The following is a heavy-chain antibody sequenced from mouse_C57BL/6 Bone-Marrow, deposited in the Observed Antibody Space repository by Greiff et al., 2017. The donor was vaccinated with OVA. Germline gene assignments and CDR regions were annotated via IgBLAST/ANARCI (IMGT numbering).Heavy chain of an antibody. Sequence: DVKLVESGGGLVQSGRSLRLSCATSGFTFSDFYMEWVRQAPGKGLEWIAASRNKANDYTTEYSASVKGRFIVSRDTSQSILYLQMNALRAEDTAIYYCARDELGQGNFDVWGTGTTVTVSS. CDR3: ARDELGQGNFDV. D-gene: IGHD4-1*01. V-gene: IGHV7-1*01. CDR2: SRNKANDYTT. CDR1: GFTFSDFY. J-gene: IGHJ1*03.